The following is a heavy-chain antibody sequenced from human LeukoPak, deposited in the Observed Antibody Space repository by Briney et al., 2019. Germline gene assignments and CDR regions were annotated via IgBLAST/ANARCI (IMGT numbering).Heavy chain of an antibody. V-gene: IGHV4-59*08. Sequence: SETLSLTCTVSGDSISSYYWSWFRQPPGKGPEWIVYISYSGSANYNPSLKSRVTASLDTSKNQVSLNLTSVTAVDTAVYYCARQNYYGSGSYLNWFDPWGQGTLITVSS. CDR2: ISYSGSA. D-gene: IGHD3-10*01. CDR3: ARQNYYGSGSYLNWFDP. J-gene: IGHJ5*02. CDR1: GDSISSYY.